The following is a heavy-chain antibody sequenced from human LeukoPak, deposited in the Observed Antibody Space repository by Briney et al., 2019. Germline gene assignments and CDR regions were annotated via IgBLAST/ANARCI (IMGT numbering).Heavy chain of an antibody. D-gene: IGHD1-26*01. CDR3: ARRVGYFYYMDV. V-gene: IGHV4-34*01. CDR2: ISDSGSV. CDR1: GGAFRGYY. Sequence: SETLSLTCAVYGGAFRGYYCSWIRQPPGKGLEWIGEISDSGSVNYNPSLKSRVILSVDTSRNQCSLKLNSVTGADTAVYYCARRVGYFYYMDVWGKGTPVIVSS. J-gene: IGHJ6*03.